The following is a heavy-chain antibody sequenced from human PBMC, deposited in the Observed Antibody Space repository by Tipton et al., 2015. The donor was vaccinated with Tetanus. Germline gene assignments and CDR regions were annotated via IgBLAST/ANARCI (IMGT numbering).Heavy chain of an antibody. CDR2: VNTDTGDR. J-gene: IGHJ5*02. V-gene: IGHV1-18*01. Sequence: QVQLVQSGAEVKKPGASVTISCAASGYDFSVYAIGWVRQAPGQGLEWVGWVNTDTGDRNYAQKFQGRVTMTTDASTSTASLEVTSLTSDDTAVYYCARGPLMGSTRWLDPWGQGTLVTVSS. CDR3: ARGPLMGSTRWLDP. D-gene: IGHD1-1*01. CDR1: GYDFSVYA.